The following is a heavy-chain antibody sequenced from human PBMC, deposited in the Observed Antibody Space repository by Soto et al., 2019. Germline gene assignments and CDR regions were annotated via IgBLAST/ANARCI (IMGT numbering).Heavy chain of an antibody. V-gene: IGHV4-59*10. CDR2: IYTSGST. Sequence: SETLSLTCAVYGGSFSGYYWSWIRQPAGKGLEWIGRIYTSGSTNYNPSLKSRVTMSVDTSKNQFSLKLSSVTAADTAVYYCASTVWPIFDYWGQGTLVTVSS. CDR3: ASTVWPIFDY. J-gene: IGHJ4*02. CDR1: GGSFSGYY. D-gene: IGHD2-21*01.